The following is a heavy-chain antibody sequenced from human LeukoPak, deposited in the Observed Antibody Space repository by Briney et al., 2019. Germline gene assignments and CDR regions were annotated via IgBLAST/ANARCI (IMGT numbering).Heavy chain of an antibody. J-gene: IGHJ6*02. Sequence: GGSLRLSCAASGFTFSDYYMSWIRQAPGKGLEWVSYISSSGSTIYYADSVKGRFTISRDNAKNSLYLQMNSLRAEDTAVYYCAVPMTTVISLDGVDVWGQGTTVTVSS. D-gene: IGHD4-17*01. CDR1: GFTFSDYY. CDR2: ISSSGSTI. V-gene: IGHV3-11*01. CDR3: AVPMTTVISLDGVDV.